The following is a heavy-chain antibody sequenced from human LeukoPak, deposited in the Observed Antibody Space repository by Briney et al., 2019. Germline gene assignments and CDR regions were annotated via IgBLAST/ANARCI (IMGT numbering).Heavy chain of an antibody. D-gene: IGHD4-11*01. CDR3: ARHHSSGAFFDL. CDR1: GFTFSDFY. CDR2: ISSSGGSK. V-gene: IGHV3-11*04. J-gene: IGHJ4*02. Sequence: GGSLRLSCAASGFTFSDFYMNWVRLAPGKGLEWVSHISSSGGSKYYADSVKGRFTICRDNAKPSLYLQMNSLRAEDTAVYYCARHHSSGAFFDLWGQGSLVTVSS.